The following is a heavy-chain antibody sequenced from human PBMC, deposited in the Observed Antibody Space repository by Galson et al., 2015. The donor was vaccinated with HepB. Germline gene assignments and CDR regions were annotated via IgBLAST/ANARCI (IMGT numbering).Heavy chain of an antibody. V-gene: IGHV4-59*01. CDR1: GGSISSYY. CDR2: IYYSGST. D-gene: IGHD1-26*01. Sequence: ETLSLTCTVSGGSISSYYWSWIRQPPGKGLEWIGYIYYSGSTNYNPSLKSRVTISVDTSKNQFSLKLSSVTAADTAVYYCARDDLVGATTWDYYYGMDVWGQGTTVTVSS. CDR3: ARDDLVGATTWDYYYGMDV. J-gene: IGHJ6*02.